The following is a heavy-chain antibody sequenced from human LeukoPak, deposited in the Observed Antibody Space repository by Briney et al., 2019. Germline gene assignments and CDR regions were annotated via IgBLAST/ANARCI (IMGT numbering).Heavy chain of an antibody. V-gene: IGHV3-30-3*01. Sequence: PGVSLTLPCAASGHPFSKYPMHWLRHSPGKGLKCVADISYDVGSNTYYADSVKGRFTISRDNSKNTLYLQMNSLRAEDTAVYYCARLNLGYGYFLEATKRDYWGQGTLVTVSS. CDR1: GHPFSKYP. J-gene: IGHJ4*02. CDR2: ISYDVGSNT. CDR3: ARLNLGYGYFLEATKRDY. D-gene: IGHD5-18*01.